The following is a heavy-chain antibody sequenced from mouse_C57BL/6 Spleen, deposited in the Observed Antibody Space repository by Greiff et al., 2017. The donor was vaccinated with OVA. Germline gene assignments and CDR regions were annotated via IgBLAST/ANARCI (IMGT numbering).Heavy chain of an antibody. CDR1: GFTFSSYT. J-gene: IGHJ2*01. Sequence: EVQRVESGGGLVKPGGSLKLSCAASGFTFSSYTMSWVRQTPEKRLEWVATISGGGGNTYYPDSVKGRFTISRDNAKNTLYLQMSSLRSEDTALYYCARHDYGSSYVDYFDYWGQGTTLTVSS. V-gene: IGHV5-9*01. CDR3: ARHDYGSSYVDYFDY. CDR2: ISGGGGNT. D-gene: IGHD1-1*01.